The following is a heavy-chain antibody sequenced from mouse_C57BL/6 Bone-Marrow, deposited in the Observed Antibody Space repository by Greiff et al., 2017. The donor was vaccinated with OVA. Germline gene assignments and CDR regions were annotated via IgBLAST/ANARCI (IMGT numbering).Heavy chain of an antibody. CDR2: INPGSGGT. CDR1: GYAFTNYL. Sequence: VHLVESGAELVRPGTSVKVSCKASGYAFTNYLIEWVKQRPGQGLEWIGVINPGSGGTNYNEKFKGKATLTADKSSSTAYMQLSSLTSEDSAVYFCARRFAYWGQGTLVTVSA. J-gene: IGHJ3*01. CDR3: ARRFAY. V-gene: IGHV1-54*01.